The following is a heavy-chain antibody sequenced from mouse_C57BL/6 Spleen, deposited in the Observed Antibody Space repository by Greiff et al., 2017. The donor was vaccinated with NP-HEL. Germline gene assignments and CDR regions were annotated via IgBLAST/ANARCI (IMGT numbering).Heavy chain of an antibody. CDR3: ARSPITTVVAPDY. CDR1: GYTFTSYW. J-gene: IGHJ2*01. V-gene: IGHV1-50*01. D-gene: IGHD1-1*01. CDR2: IDPSDSYT. Sequence: QVQLQQPGAELVKPGASVKLSCKASGYTFTSYWMQWVKQRPGQGLEWIGEIDPSDSYTNSNQKFKGKATLTVDTSSSTAYMQLSSLTSEDSAVYYCARSPITTVVAPDYWGQGTTLTVSS.